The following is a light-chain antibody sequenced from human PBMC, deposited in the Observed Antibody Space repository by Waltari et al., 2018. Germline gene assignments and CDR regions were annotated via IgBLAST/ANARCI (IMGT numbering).Light chain of an antibody. CDR2: DVS. Sequence: QSALTQPASVSGSPGQSITISCTGTSSDVGGYHYVSWYQQHPGKAPKLMIYDVSNRPSGVSNRFSGSKPGNTASLTISGLQAEDEADYYCSSYTSSSTLGFGTGTKVTVL. CDR3: SSYTSSSTLG. V-gene: IGLV2-14*03. J-gene: IGLJ1*01. CDR1: SSDVGGYHY.